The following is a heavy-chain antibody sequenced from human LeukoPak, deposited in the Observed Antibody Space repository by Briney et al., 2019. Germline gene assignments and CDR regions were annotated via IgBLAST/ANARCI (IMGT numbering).Heavy chain of an antibody. Sequence: SETLSLTCTVSGGSISSYYWSWIRQPPGKGLEWIGYIYTNGSTNYNPSLKSRVTISVDTSKNQFSLKLSSVTAADTAVYYCARLYSGEFDPWGQGTLVTVSS. CDR1: GGSISSYY. CDR3: ARLYSGEFDP. J-gene: IGHJ5*02. V-gene: IGHV4-4*09. D-gene: IGHD1-26*01. CDR2: IYTNGST.